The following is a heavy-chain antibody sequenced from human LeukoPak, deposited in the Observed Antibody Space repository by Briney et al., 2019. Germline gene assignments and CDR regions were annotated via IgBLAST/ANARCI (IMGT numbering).Heavy chain of an antibody. J-gene: IGHJ4*02. CDR3: AASIALTGNFFDY. V-gene: IGHV1-2*06. CDR1: EYTFTGYY. D-gene: IGHD6-19*01. Sequence: ASVKVSCKTSEYTFTGYYMHWVRQAPGQGLEWMGRINPKSGGTDYAQKFQGRVTMTRDTSISTAYMELSRLRSDDTAVYYCAASIALTGNFFDYWGQGTLVTVSS. CDR2: INPKSGGT.